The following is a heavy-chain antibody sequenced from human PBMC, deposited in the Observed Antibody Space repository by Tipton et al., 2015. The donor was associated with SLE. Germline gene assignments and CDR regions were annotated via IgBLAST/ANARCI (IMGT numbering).Heavy chain of an antibody. CDR2: IYHSGST. CDR3: ARPHYGDYEHYDY. D-gene: IGHD4-17*01. V-gene: IGHV4-38-2*02. Sequence: TLPLTCTVSGGSISSGYYWGWIRQPPGKGLEWIGSIYHSGSTYYNPSLKSRVTISVDTSKNQFSLKLSSVTAADTAVYYCARPHYGDYEHYDYWGQGTLVTVSS. CDR1: GGSISSGYY. J-gene: IGHJ4*02.